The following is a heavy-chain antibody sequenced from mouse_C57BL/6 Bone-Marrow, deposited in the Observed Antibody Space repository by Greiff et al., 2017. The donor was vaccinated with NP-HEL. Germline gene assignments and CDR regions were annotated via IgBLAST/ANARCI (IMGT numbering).Heavy chain of an antibody. CDR3: ARLLAWFAY. J-gene: IGHJ3*01. CDR1: GFTFSDYG. V-gene: IGHV5-17*01. D-gene: IGHD1-1*01. CDR2: ISSGSSTL. Sequence: EVMLVESGGGLVKPGGSLKLSCAASGFTFSDYGMHWVRQAPEKGLEWVAYISSGSSTLYYADTVKGRFTISRDNAKNTLFLQMTSLRSEDTSMYYCARLLAWFAYWGQGTLVTVS.